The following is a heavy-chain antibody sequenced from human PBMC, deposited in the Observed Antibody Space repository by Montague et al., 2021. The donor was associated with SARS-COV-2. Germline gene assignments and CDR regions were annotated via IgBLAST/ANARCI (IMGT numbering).Heavy chain of an antibody. V-gene: IGHV4-39*01. CDR3: ARREYSYGWGD. CDR2: VDYSGNT. CDR1: GGPISGSSDY. J-gene: IGHJ4*02. D-gene: IGHD5-18*01. Sequence: SETLSLTCTVTGGPISGSSDYWGWIRQSPGKGLEWIASVDYSGNTXYSPSLRSRLTISVDTSKDQFSLKLNSVTAADTALYYCARREYSYGWGDWGQGTLVTVFS.